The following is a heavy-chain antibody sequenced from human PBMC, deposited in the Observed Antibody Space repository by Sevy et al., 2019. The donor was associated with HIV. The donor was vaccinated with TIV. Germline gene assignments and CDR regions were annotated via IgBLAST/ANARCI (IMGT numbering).Heavy chain of an antibody. Sequence: GESLKISCTGSGYTFTSYWISWVRQMPGKGLEHMGKIDPSGSYTDYSPSFRGHVTISVDKSISTAYLQWSSLMASDTAIYYCARQPAAATGNFYYYYYMDVWGKGTTVTVSS. CDR1: GYTFTSYW. CDR3: ARQPAAATGNFYYYYYMDV. CDR2: IDPSGSYT. D-gene: IGHD6-13*01. J-gene: IGHJ6*03. V-gene: IGHV5-10-1*01.